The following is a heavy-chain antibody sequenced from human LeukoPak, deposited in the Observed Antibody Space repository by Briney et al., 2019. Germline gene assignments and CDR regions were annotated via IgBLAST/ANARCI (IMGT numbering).Heavy chain of an antibody. Sequence: GASVKVSCKASGGTFSSYAISWVRQAPGQGLEWMGGIIPIFGTANYAQKFQGRVTITTDESTSTAYMELSSLRSEDTAVYYCARVYYYDSSGYSHTFDYWGQGTLVTVSS. V-gene: IGHV1-69*05. CDR1: GGTFSSYA. D-gene: IGHD3-22*01. J-gene: IGHJ4*02. CDR3: ARVYYYDSSGYSHTFDY. CDR2: IIPIFGTA.